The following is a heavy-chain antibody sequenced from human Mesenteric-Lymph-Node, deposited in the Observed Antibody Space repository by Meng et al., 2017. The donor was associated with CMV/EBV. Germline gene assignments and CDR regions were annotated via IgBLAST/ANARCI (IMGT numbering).Heavy chain of an antibody. Sequence: YAMHWVRQAPGQRLEWMGWINAGNGNTKYSQKFQGRVTITRDTSASTAYMELSSLRSEDTAVYYCARGGEICSSTSCYASRWGRFDPWGQGTLVTVSS. CDR3: ARGGEICSSTSCYASRWGRFDP. J-gene: IGHJ5*02. V-gene: IGHV1-3*01. CDR2: INAGNGNT. CDR1: YA. D-gene: IGHD2-2*01.